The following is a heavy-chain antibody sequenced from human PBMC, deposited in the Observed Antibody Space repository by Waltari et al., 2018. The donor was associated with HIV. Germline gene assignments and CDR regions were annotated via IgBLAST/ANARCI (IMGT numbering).Heavy chain of an antibody. CDR3: ARAPTTSLSLIQGF. D-gene: IGHD5-18*01. Sequence: VESGGDVVQPGRSLRLSCSASGFPFKNSCMHWVRQTPGKGLEWVAFVSFDSSDFYYADSVKGRFTVSRDNSKNTLFLQMDNLKSEDTALYYCARAPTTSLSLIQGFWGQGTLVTVSS. CDR2: VSFDSSDF. CDR1: GFPFKNSC. J-gene: IGHJ4*02. V-gene: IGHV3-30*03.